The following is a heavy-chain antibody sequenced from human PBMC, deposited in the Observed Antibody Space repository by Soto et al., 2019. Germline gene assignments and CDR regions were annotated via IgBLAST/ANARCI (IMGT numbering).Heavy chain of an antibody. D-gene: IGHD2-15*01. Sequence: SVKGSCKASGGTFSSYAISWLRQAPGQGLEWMGGIIPIFGTANYARKFQGRVTITADESTSTAYMELSSLRSEDTAVYYCARSLYCGGVSCQTPGYFDYWGQGTLVTVSS. CDR3: ARSLYCGGVSCQTPGYFDY. J-gene: IGHJ4*02. V-gene: IGHV1-69*13. CDR1: GGTFSSYA. CDR2: IIPIFGTA.